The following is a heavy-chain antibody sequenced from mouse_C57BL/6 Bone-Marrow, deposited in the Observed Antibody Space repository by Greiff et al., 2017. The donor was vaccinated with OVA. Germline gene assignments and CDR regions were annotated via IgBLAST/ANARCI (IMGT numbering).Heavy chain of an antibody. Sequence: EVKVEESEGGLVQPGSSMKLSCTASGFTFSDYYMAWVRQVPEKGLEWVANINYDGSSTYYLDSLKSRFIISRDNAKNILYLQMSSLKSEDTATYYCAREYGSPYWYFDVWGTGTTVTVSS. J-gene: IGHJ1*03. CDR3: AREYGSPYWYFDV. V-gene: IGHV5-16*01. D-gene: IGHD1-1*01. CDR2: INYDGSST. CDR1: GFTFSDYY.